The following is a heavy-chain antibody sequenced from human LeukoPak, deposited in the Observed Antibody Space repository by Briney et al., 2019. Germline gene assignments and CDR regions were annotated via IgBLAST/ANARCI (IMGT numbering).Heavy chain of an antibody. CDR1: GFTFNSYA. V-gene: IGHV3-23*01. CDR2: ISSGGDT. CDR3: AGDFDY. Sequence: GGSLRLSCAASGFTFNSYAMNRVRQAPGKGLEWVSSISSGGDTNYADSVKGRFTISRDNSKNTLYLQMNSLRVEDTAIYYCAGDFDYWGQGTLVTVSS. J-gene: IGHJ4*02.